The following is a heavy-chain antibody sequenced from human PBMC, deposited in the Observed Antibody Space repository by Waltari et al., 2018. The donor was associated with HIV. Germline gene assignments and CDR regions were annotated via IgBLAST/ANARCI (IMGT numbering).Heavy chain of an antibody. Sequence: EVQVLESGGALVQPGGSLRLSCAASGFTFSNYGMSWVRQAPGKGLEWVSTISGRGGSTYYADSVKGRVTVSRDNSKNTLYLQMNSLRAEDTAVYFCVKDYQYSHSWYSYYGMDVWGQGTTVTVSS. CDR2: ISGRGGST. CDR1: GFTFSNYG. D-gene: IGHD6-13*01. V-gene: IGHV3-23*01. CDR3: VKDYQYSHSWYSYYGMDV. J-gene: IGHJ6*02.